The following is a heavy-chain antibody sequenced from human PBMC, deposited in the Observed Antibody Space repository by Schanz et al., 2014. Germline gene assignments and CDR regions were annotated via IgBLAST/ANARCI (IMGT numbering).Heavy chain of an antibody. CDR3: AKGSRSGSKVMDV. Sequence: EVQLLESGGGLVQPGGSLRLSCASSGFSFTNYAMSWVRQAPGKGLEWVSLISDSGDTAYYADSVRGRFTISRDSAKNSLYPQMNSLRPEDTALYYCAKGSRSGSKVMDVWGKGTTVTVSS. V-gene: IGHV3-23*01. D-gene: IGHD3-10*01. CDR2: ISDSGDTA. CDR1: GFSFTNYA. J-gene: IGHJ6*03.